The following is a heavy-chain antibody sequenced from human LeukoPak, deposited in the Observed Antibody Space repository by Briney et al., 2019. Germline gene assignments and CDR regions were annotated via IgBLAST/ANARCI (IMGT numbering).Heavy chain of an antibody. J-gene: IGHJ4*02. CDR1: GGSINSYS. Sequence: PSETLSRTCTVSGGSINSYSWSWIRQPPGKGLDWIGSIHYSGSTNCNPSLRSRVTISVDTSKNQFSLKLSSVTAADTAVYYCARGAAAAGINYWGQGTLVTVSS. D-gene: IGHD6-13*01. CDR3: ARGAAAAGINY. V-gene: IGHV4-59*08. CDR2: IHYSGST.